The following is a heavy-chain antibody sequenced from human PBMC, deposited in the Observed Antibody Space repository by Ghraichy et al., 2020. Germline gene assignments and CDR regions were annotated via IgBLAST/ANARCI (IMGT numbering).Heavy chain of an antibody. V-gene: IGHV4-30-2*01. Sequence: SETLSLTCAVSGVSITSGGYSWSWIRQPPGKGLEWIGYTQHSGSPYYNPSLNSRVTISVDRSKNQFSLKLSSVTAADTAVYYCARENSGYNDYWGQGTLVTVSS. J-gene: IGHJ4*02. CDR3: ARENSGYNDY. CDR1: GVSITSGGYS. D-gene: IGHD1-14*01. CDR2: TQHSGSP.